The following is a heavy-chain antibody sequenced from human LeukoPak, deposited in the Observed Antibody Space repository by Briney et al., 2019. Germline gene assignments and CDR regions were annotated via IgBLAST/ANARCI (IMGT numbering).Heavy chain of an antibody. CDR3: AREMDPYTAMVYTLDY. CDR2: ISAYNGNT. D-gene: IGHD5-18*01. CDR1: SYTFTSYG. V-gene: IGHV1-18*04. J-gene: IGHJ4*02. Sequence: GASVKVSCKASSYTFTSYGISWVRQAPGQGLEWMGWISAYNGNTNYAQKLQGRDTMTTDTSTSTAYMELRSLRSDDTAVYYCAREMDPYTAMVYTLDYWGQGTLVIVSS.